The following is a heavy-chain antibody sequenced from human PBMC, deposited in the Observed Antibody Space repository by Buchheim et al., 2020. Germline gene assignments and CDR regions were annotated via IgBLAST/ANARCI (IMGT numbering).Heavy chain of an antibody. CDR3: ARISVVAAPYFDY. CDR2: IYTSGST. V-gene: IGHV4-61*02. D-gene: IGHD2-15*01. J-gene: IGHJ4*02. CDR1: GGSISSGSYY. Sequence: QVQLQESGPGLVKPSQTLSLTCTVSGGSISSGSYYWSWIRQPAGKGLEWIGRIYTSGSTNYNPSLKSRVTISVDTSQNQFSLKLSSVTAADTAVYYCARISVVAAPYFDYWGQGTL.